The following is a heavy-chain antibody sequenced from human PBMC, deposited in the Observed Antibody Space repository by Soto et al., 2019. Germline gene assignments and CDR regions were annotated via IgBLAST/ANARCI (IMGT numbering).Heavy chain of an antibody. CDR2: ISAYNGNT. J-gene: IGHJ3*02. CDR1: GYTFNSYG. CDR3: ATDQYDILTGYYSEDAFAI. V-gene: IGHV1-18*01. Sequence: QVQLVQSGAEVKKPGASVKVSCKASGYTFNSYGITWVRQAPGQGLEWMGWISAYNGNTNYAQNLQGRVTMTTDTSTSTAYMELRSLRSDDTAVYYCATDQYDILTGYYSEDAFAIWGQGTIVTVSS. D-gene: IGHD3-9*01.